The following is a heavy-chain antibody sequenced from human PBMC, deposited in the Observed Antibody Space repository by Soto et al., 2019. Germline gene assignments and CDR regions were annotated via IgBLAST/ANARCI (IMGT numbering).Heavy chain of an antibody. D-gene: IGHD3-16*02. Sequence: EVQLVESGGGLVQPGRSLRLSCAASGFTFDDYAMHWVRQAPGKGLAWVSGISWNSGSIGYADSVKGRFTISRDNAKNSLYLHMNSLRAEDTALYYCAKDLGYDYIWGSYRYSYFDYWGQGTLVTVSS. CDR3: AKDLGYDYIWGSYRYSYFDY. J-gene: IGHJ4*02. CDR1: GFTFDDYA. V-gene: IGHV3-9*01. CDR2: ISWNSGSI.